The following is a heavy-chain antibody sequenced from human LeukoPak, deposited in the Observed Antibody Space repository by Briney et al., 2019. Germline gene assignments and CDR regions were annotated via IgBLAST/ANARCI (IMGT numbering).Heavy chain of an antibody. J-gene: IGHJ4*02. CDR2: TIGGGDDT. D-gene: IGHD2-21*02. Sequence: GGSLRLSCAASGFTFSSYAMSWVRQTPGKGLEWVSATIGGGDDTYHADSVKGRFTISRDNSKNTVDLQMNNLRVDDTAIYYCAKDHANTPVVTNWGQGILVSVSS. CDR3: AKDHANTPVVTN. CDR1: GFTFSSYA. V-gene: IGHV3-23*01.